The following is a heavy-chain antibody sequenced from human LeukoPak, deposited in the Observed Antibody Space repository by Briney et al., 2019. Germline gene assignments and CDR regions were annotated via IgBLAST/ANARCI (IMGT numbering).Heavy chain of an antibody. V-gene: IGHV4-30-4*01. CDR3: ARTSLVAAAGLNDAFDI. Sequence: SQTLSLTCTVSGGSISSGDYYWSWIRQPPGKGLEWIGYIYYSGSTYYNPSLKSRVTISVDTSKNQFSLKLSSVTAADTAVYYCARTSLVAAAGLNDAFDIWGQGTMVTVSS. D-gene: IGHD6-13*01. CDR2: IYYSGST. J-gene: IGHJ3*02. CDR1: GGSISSGDYY.